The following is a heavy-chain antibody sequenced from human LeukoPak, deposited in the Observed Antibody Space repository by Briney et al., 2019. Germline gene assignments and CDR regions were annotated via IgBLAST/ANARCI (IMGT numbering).Heavy chain of an antibody. CDR1: DASISGYY. V-gene: IGHV4-59*12. CDR3: ARENKGGYCSSTSCYGDWFDP. J-gene: IGHJ5*02. Sequence: SETLSLTCTVSDASISGYYWSWIRQPPGKGLEWIGSIHFSGSTNYNPSLKSRVTISVDTSKNQSSLKLSSVTAADTAVYYCARENKGGYCSSTSCYGDWFDPWGQGTLVTVSS. CDR2: IHFSGST. D-gene: IGHD2-2*01.